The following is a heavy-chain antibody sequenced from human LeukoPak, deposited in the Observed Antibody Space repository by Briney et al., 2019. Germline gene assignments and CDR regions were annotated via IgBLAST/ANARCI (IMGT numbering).Heavy chain of an antibody. CDR1: GYTFTGYY. V-gene: IGHV1-2*02. CDR3: ARYVVVVAAGGEHDASDI. J-gene: IGHJ3*02. Sequence: GASVKVSCKASGYTFTGYYMHWVRQAPGQGLEWMGWISPNSGGTNYAQKFQGRVTMTRDTSISTAYMELSRLRSDDTAVHYCARYVVVVAAGGEHDASDIWGQGTMVTVSS. CDR2: ISPNSGGT. D-gene: IGHD2-15*01.